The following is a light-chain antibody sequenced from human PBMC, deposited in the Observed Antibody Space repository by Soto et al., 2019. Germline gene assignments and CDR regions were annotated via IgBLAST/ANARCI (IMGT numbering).Light chain of an antibody. Sequence: EIVLTQSPATLSLSPGERATLSCRASQSVSNYLAWYQQKPGQAPRRLIYDASNRATGIPARFSGSGSGTDFTLTISSLAPEAFAVYSCQQRSIWPPSTFGHGARLESK. V-gene: IGKV3-11*01. CDR3: QQRSIWPPST. CDR1: QSVSNY. J-gene: IGKJ5*01. CDR2: DAS.